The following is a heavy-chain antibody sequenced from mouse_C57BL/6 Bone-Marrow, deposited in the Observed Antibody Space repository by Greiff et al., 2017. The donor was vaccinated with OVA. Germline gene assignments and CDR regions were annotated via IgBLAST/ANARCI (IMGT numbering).Heavy chain of an antibody. CDR3: TTYRY. V-gene: IGHV1-18*01. J-gene: IGHJ2*01. CDR1: GYTFTDYN. Sequence: VQLQQSGPELVKPGASVKIPCKASGYTFTDYNMDWVKQSHGKSLEWIGDINPNNGGTIYNQKFKGKATITADTSSNTAYLQLSSLTSEDTAVYYCTTYRYWGQGSTLTVSS. D-gene: IGHD5-5*01. CDR2: INPNNGGT.